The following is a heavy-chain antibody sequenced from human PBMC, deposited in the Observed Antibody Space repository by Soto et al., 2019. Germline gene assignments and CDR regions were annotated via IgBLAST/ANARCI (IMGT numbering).Heavy chain of an antibody. CDR3: ARKGAAASYAHYYMDV. V-gene: IGHV4-59*01. Sequence: QVQLQESGPGLVKPSETLSLTCTVSGGSISPYYWSWIRQPPGKGLEWIGYVYYSGNTNYTPSLESRVTLSVDTSRNRCSLNLTSATAADTAVYYCARKGAAASYAHYYMDVWGRGTGVTVSS. CDR2: VYYSGNT. J-gene: IGHJ6*03. D-gene: IGHD6-13*01. CDR1: GGSISPYY.